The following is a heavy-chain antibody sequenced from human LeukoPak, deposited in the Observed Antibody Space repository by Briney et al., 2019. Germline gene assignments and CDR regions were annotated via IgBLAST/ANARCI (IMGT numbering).Heavy chain of an antibody. CDR3: ATGGSSSWYEYYYYYYGMDV. V-gene: IGHV3-11*06. CDR2: ISSSSSYT. Sequence: GGSLRLSCAASGFTFSDYYMSWIRQAPGKGLEWVSYISSSSSYTNYADSVKGRFTISRDNAKNSLYLQMNSLRAEDTAVYYCATGGSSSWYEYYYYYYGMDVWGQGTAVTVSS. J-gene: IGHJ6*02. CDR1: GFTFSDYY. D-gene: IGHD6-13*01.